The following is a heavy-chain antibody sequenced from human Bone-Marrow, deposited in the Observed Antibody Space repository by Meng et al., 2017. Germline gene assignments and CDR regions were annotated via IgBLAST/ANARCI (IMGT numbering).Heavy chain of an antibody. CDR3: PSAAWSNYYYYYGMDV. D-gene: IGHD3-3*01. V-gene: IGHV1-46*01. Sequence: ASVNVSCKASGYTFTSYYMHWVRQAPGQGLEWMGIINPSGCSTSYAQKFQGRVTITTDEATSTAYMELSSLRSEDTAVYYCPSAAWSNYYYYYGMDVWGQGTTVTVSS. J-gene: IGHJ6*02. CDR1: GYTFTSYY. CDR2: INPSGCST.